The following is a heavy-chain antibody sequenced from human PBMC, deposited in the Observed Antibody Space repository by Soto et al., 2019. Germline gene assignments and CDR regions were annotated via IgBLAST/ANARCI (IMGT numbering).Heavy chain of an antibody. J-gene: IGHJ3*02. D-gene: IGHD3-10*01. CDR3: AKDGGSGRDAFDI. V-gene: IGHV3-9*01. Sequence: EVQLVESGGGLVQPGRSLRLSCAASGFTFDDYAMHWVRQAPGKGLEWVSGISWNSGSIGYADSVKGRFTISRDNAKNSLYLQMNSLRAEDTALYYCAKDGGSGRDAFDIWGQGTMVTVSS. CDR1: GFTFDDYA. CDR2: ISWNSGSI.